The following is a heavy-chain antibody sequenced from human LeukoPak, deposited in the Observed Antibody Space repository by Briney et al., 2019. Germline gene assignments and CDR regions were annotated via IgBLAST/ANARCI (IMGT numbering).Heavy chain of an antibody. CDR2: ISSSSSTI. CDR1: GFTFSSYS. V-gene: IGHV3-48*01. D-gene: IGHD3-3*02. CDR3: ARVSNTLDY. Sequence: GGSPGLSCAASGFTFSSYSMNWVRQAPGKGLEWVSYISSSSSTIYYADSVKGRFTISRDNAKNSLYLQMNSLRAEDTAVYYCARVSNTLDYWGQGTLVTVSS. J-gene: IGHJ4*02.